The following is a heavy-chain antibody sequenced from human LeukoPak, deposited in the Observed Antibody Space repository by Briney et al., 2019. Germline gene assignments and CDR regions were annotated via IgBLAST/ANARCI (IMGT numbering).Heavy chain of an antibody. J-gene: IGHJ4*02. CDR3: ARGTYYYDSSGYFIDF. CDR1: GGSISSYY. Sequence: SETLSLSCTGSGGSISSYYWSWIRQPAGKGLEWIGRIYTSGSTNYNPSLKSRVTMSVDTSKNLFSLKLSSVTAADTAVYYCARGTYYYDSSGYFIDFLGQGTLVTVSS. D-gene: IGHD3-22*01. V-gene: IGHV4-4*07. CDR2: IYTSGST.